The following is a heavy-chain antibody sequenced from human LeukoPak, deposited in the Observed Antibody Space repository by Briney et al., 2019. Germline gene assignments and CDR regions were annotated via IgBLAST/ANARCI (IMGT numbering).Heavy chain of an antibody. CDR3: ARDRGYYDSSGYQLGFDP. J-gene: IGHJ5*02. V-gene: IGHV3-21*01. D-gene: IGHD3-22*01. Sequence: GGSLRLSCAASGFTFSSYIMNWVRQAPGKGLEWVSSISSSSSYIYYADSVKGRFTISRDNAKNSLYLQMNSLRAEDTAVYYCARDRGYYDSSGYQLGFDPWGQGTLVTVSS. CDR2: ISSSSSYI. CDR1: GFTFSSYI.